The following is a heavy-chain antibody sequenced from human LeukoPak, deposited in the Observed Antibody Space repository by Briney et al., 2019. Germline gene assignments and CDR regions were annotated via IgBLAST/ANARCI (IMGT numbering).Heavy chain of an antibody. CDR2: INPNSGGT. J-gene: IGHJ6*02. V-gene: IGHV1-2*02. CDR3: ARDSWRRYSSYDFGSKGMDV. CDR1: VYTFTGYY. D-gene: IGHD5-12*01. Sequence: ASVTVSCKASVYTFTGYYMHWVRQAPGQGLEGMGWINPNSGGTNYAQKFQGRVTMTRDTSISTAYMELSRLRSDDTAVYYCARDSWRRYSSYDFGSKGMDVWGQGTTVTVSS.